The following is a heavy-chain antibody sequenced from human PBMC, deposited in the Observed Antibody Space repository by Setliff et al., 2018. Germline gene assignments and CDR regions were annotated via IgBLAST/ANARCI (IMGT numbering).Heavy chain of an antibody. Sequence: SETLSLTCTVSGGPISSGGYYWSWIRQHPGKGLEWIGYIYYSGSTYYNPSLKSRVTISVDTSKNQFSLKLSSVTAADTAVYYCARGAYYNFWSGYYMDYWGQGTLVTVSS. CDR2: IYYSGST. D-gene: IGHD3-3*01. CDR3: ARGAYYNFWSGYYMDY. CDR1: GGPISSGGYY. V-gene: IGHV4-31*03. J-gene: IGHJ4*02.